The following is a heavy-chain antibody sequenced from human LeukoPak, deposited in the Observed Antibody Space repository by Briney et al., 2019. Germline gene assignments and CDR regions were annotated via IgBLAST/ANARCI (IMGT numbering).Heavy chain of an antibody. D-gene: IGHD3-3*01. CDR2: ISGSGGTT. J-gene: IGHJ4*01. CDR1: GFTFDNYA. Sequence: GGSLRLSCAASGFTFDNYAMNWVRQAPGKGLECVSGISGSGGTTAYADSVKGRFTISRDNSKNTLYLQMNSLRAEDTAIYYCAKDYRDFCSGYYGYFDFWGHGTRVTVFS. V-gene: IGHV3-23*01. CDR3: AKDYRDFCSGYYGYFDF.